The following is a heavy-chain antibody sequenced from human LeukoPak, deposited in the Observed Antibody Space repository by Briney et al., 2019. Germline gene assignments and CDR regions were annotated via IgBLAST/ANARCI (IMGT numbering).Heavy chain of an antibody. CDR3: ARADYSSGWYNWFDP. V-gene: IGHV1-2*02. CDR2: INPNSGGT. D-gene: IGHD6-19*01. Sequence: GASVKVSCKASGYTFTGYYMHWVRQAPGQGLEWMGWINPNSGGTNYAQKFQGRVTMTRDTSISTAYMELSRLRSDDTAVYYCARADYSSGWYNWFDPWGQGTLVTVPS. CDR1: GYTFTGYY. J-gene: IGHJ5*02.